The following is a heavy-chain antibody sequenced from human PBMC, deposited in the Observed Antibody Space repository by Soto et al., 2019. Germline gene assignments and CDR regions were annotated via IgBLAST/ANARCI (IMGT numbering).Heavy chain of an antibody. CDR2: IIPIFGTA. J-gene: IGHJ3*02. Sequence: GASVKVSCKASGGTFSSYAISWVRQAPGQGLEWMGGIIPIFGTANYAQKFQGRVTITADESTSTAYMELSSLRSEDTAVYYCARGGSIAAAGNSPGAFDIWGQGTMVTVSS. D-gene: IGHD6-13*01. V-gene: IGHV1-69*13. CDR3: ARGGSIAAAGNSPGAFDI. CDR1: GGTFSSYA.